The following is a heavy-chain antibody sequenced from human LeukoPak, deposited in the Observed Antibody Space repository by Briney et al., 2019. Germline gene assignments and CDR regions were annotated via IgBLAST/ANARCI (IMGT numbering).Heavy chain of an antibody. CDR3: AKGSSGSRPYYFDY. V-gene: IGHV3-23*01. Sequence: AGSLRLSCAASGFTFSSYAMSWVRQAPAEGLEWISAINASGGSTYYSDSVKCRFTIPRHNAKNPLYLQMNTLIAEGTARYYCAKGSSGSRPYYFDYWGQGTLVSVSS. D-gene: IGHD3-22*01. CDR2: INASGGST. CDR1: GFTFSSYA. J-gene: IGHJ4*02.